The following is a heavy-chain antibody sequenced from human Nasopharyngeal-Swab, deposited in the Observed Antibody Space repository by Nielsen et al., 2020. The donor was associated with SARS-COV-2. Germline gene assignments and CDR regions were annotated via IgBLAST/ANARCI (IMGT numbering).Heavy chain of an antibody. D-gene: IGHD6-19*01. J-gene: IGHJ4*02. CDR2: IIPIFGTA. Sequence: SVKVSCKASGGTFSSYAISWVRQAPGQGLEWMGGIIPIFGTANYAQKFQGRVTFTADESTSTAYMELSSLRSEDTAVYYCASRPASVRAVAGATDYWGQGTLVTVSS. V-gene: IGHV1-69*13. CDR3: ASRPASVRAVAGATDY. CDR1: GGTFSSYA.